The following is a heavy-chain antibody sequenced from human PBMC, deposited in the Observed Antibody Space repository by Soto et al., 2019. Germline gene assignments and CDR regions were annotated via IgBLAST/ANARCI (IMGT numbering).Heavy chain of an antibody. Sequence: EVPLLESGGGLVQPGGSLRLSCAASEFTFSAYAMNWVRQAPGKGLEWVSTISGSGGTTSYADSVKGRFTISRDNSKNMLFLQMNSLRVDDTAVYYCAKTWALYYLDSWGQGTLVTVSS. CDR2: ISGSGGTT. CDR3: AKTWALYYLDS. D-gene: IGHD2-8*01. J-gene: IGHJ4*02. V-gene: IGHV3-23*01. CDR1: EFTFSAYA.